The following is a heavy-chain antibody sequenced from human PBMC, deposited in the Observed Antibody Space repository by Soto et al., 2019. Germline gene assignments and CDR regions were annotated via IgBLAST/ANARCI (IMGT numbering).Heavy chain of an antibody. CDR1: GGSISSGDYY. J-gene: IGHJ6*02. CDR3: ARGKVFPVGGMDV. V-gene: IGHV4-30-4*01. CDR2: IYYSGST. Sequence: PSETLSLAGTVSGGSISSGDYYWSWILQPPGKGLEWIGYIYYSGSTYYNPSLKSRVTISVDTSKNQFSLKLSSVTAADTAVYYCARGKVFPVGGMDVWGQGTTVTVSS.